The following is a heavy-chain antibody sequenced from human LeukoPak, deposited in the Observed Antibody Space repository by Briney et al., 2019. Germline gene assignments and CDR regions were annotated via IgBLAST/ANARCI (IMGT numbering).Heavy chain of an antibody. D-gene: IGHD1-26*01. J-gene: IGHJ4*02. CDR1: GVSISSSNSY. Sequence: PSETLSLTCTVSGVSISSSNSYWGWIRQPPGKGLEWIGSMYHSGSTYYNPSLKSRVTISVDTSKNQFSLKVTSVTAADTAVYYCAREAILGATLFWGPGIQVTVSS. V-gene: IGHV4-39*07. CDR2: MYHSGST. CDR3: AREAILGATLF.